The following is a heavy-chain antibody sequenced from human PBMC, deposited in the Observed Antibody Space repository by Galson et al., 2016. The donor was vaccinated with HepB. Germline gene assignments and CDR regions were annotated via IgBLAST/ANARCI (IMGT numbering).Heavy chain of an antibody. CDR2: ISWNSDII. Sequence: SLRLSCAASGFSFNDHAMHWVRQAPGKGLEWVSGISWNSDIIAYADSVKGRFTSSRDNAKNSLYLQMNSLRTEDTALYYCAKDIGTDPGMVQNYFYYYGLDVWGQGTTVTVSS. CDR3: AKDIGTDPGMVQNYFYYYGLDV. D-gene: IGHD4/OR15-4a*01. CDR1: GFSFNDHA. V-gene: IGHV3-9*01. J-gene: IGHJ6*02.